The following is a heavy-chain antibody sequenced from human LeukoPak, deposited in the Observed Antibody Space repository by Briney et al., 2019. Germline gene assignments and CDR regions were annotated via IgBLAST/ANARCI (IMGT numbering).Heavy chain of an antibody. J-gene: IGHJ4*02. CDR2: ISSSSSTI. Sequence: GGSLRLSCAASGFTFSSYSMNWVRQAPGKGLEWVSYISSSSSTIYYADSVKGRFTISRDNAKNSLYLQMNSLRAEDTAVYYCARDRKDGGSYWYYWGQGTLVTVSS. V-gene: IGHV3-48*04. D-gene: IGHD1-26*01. CDR3: ARDRKDGGSYWYY. CDR1: GFTFSSYS.